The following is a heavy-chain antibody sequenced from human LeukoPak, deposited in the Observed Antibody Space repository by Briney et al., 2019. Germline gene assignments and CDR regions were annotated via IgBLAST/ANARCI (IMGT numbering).Heavy chain of an antibody. CDR3: AKVPPSGYLLYYYYYMDV. CDR1: GFTFSSYA. D-gene: IGHD3-22*01. V-gene: IGHV3-23*01. J-gene: IGHJ6*03. Sequence: GGSLRLSCAASGFTFSSYAMSWVRQAPGKGLEWVSAISGSGGSTYYADSVKGRFTISRDNSKNTLYLQMNSLRAEDTAVYYCAKVPPSGYLLYYYYYMDVWGKGTTVTVSS. CDR2: ISGSGGST.